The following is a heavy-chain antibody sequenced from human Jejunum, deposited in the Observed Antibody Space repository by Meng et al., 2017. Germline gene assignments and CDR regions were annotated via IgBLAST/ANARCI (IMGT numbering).Heavy chain of an antibody. V-gene: IGHV3-23*01. CDR2: ITGGSGST. CDR3: AKLVRS. Sequence: EVEFLGSGGGLVQPGGSLRLSCAASGFTLSSNSMSWVRQAPGKGLEWVSVITGGSGSTYYADSVKGRFTISRDNSKNTLYLQMNSLRVEDTAVYYCAKLVRSWGQGTLVTVSS. D-gene: IGHD2-2*01. J-gene: IGHJ5*02. CDR1: GFTLSSNS.